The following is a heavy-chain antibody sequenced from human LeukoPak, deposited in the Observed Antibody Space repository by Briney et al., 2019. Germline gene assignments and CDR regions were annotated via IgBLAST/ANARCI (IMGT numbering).Heavy chain of an antibody. CDR3: ARGARGLDV. Sequence: SETLSLTCTVSGGSISSSSYYWSWIRQPAGKGLEWIGRIYTSGSTNYNPSLKSRVTISVNTSKNQFSLQLSSVTAADTAVYFCARGARGLDVWGKGTTVTVSS. CDR2: IYTSGST. V-gene: IGHV4-61*02. J-gene: IGHJ6*04. CDR1: GGSISSSSYY.